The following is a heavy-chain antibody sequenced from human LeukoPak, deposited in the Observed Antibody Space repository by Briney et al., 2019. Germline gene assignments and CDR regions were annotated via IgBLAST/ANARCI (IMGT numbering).Heavy chain of an antibody. Sequence: SVEVSCKASGGTFSSYAISWVRQAPGQGLEWMGGIIPIFGTANYAQKFQGRVTITTDESTSTAYMELSSLRSEDTAVYYCARGWDVEMATIGDAFDIWGQGTMVTVSS. CDR2: IIPIFGTA. V-gene: IGHV1-69*05. J-gene: IGHJ3*02. CDR3: ARGWDVEMATIGDAFDI. D-gene: IGHD5-24*01. CDR1: GGTFSSYA.